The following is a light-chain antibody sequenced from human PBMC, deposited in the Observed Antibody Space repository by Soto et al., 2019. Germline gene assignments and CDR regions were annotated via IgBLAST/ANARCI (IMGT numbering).Light chain of an antibody. CDR2: ATS. CDR1: QRVSNN. Sequence: EIVMTQSPSTLSVPPGERATLSCRASQRVSNNLAWYQQKPGRSPRLLIYATSTRATGIRARFSGSGSGTEFTLTISSLQSEDFAVEYWQHYDNWPPPFGQGTRLEIK. CDR3: QHYDNWPPP. J-gene: IGKJ5*01. V-gene: IGKV3-15*01.